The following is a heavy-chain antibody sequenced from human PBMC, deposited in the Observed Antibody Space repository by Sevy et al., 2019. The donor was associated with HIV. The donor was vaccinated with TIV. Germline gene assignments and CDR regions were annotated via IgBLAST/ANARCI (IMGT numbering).Heavy chain of an antibody. Sequence: SETLSLTCTVSGGSISSGGYYWSWIRQHPGKGLEWIGYIYYSGSTYYNPSLKSRVTISVDTSKNLFSLKLSSVTAADTAVYYCARLITMVRGVSLHYGMDVWGQGTTVTVSS. CDR3: ARLITMVRGVSLHYGMDV. CDR1: GGSISSGGYY. V-gene: IGHV4-31*03. J-gene: IGHJ6*02. D-gene: IGHD3-10*01. CDR2: IYYSGST.